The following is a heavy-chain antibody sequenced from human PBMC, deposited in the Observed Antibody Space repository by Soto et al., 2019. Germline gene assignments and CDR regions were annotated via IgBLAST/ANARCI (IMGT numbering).Heavy chain of an antibody. Sequence: QVQLVQSGAEVKKPGSSVKVSCKASGGTFSSYAISWVRQAPGQGLEWMGGIIPVFGTGIYAQKFQGRVTITADKSTNTAYMELSSLRSEYTAVYFCARVGGTGGYTYGLDYWGQVTLVTVSS. CDR2: IIPVFGTG. CDR1: GGTFSSYA. V-gene: IGHV1-69*06. J-gene: IGHJ4*02. D-gene: IGHD5-18*01. CDR3: ARVGGTGGYTYGLDY.